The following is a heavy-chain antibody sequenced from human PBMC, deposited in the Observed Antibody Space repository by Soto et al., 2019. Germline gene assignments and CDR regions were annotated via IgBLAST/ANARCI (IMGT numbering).Heavy chain of an antibody. CDR3: ARDHKGYDYSRRLRYYGMDV. Sequence: QVQLVESGGGVVQPGRSLRLSCAASGFTFSSYGMHWVRQAPGKGLEWVAVIWYDGSNKYYADSVKGRFTISRDNSKNTLYLQMNSLRAEDTAVYYCARDHKGYDYSRRLRYYGMDVWGQGTTVTVSS. J-gene: IGHJ6*02. D-gene: IGHD4-4*01. CDR2: IWYDGSNK. V-gene: IGHV3-33*01. CDR1: GFTFSSYG.